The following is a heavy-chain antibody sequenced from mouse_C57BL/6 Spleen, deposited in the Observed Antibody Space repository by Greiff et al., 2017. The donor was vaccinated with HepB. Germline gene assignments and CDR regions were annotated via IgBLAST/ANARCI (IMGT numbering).Heavy chain of an antibody. Sequence: EVKLVESGAGLVQPGGSLSLSCAASGFTFTDYYMSWVRQPPGKALEWLGFIRNKANGYTTEYSASVKGRFTISRDNSQSILYLQMNALRAEDSATYYWARHYGSSYSYWYFDVWGTGTTVTVSS. J-gene: IGHJ1*03. V-gene: IGHV7-3*01. CDR3: ARHYGSSYSYWYFDV. CDR2: IRNKANGYTT. D-gene: IGHD1-1*01. CDR1: GFTFTDYY.